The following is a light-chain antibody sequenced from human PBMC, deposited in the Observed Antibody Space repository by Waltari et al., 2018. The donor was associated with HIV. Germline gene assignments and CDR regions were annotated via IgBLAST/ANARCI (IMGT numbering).Light chain of an antibody. Sequence: SYELTQPPSVSVSPGQTASITCPGDKLGDKYASWYQQKPGQSPVLVIYQDSKRPSGIPERFSGSNSGNTATLTISGTQAMDEADYYCQAWDSSTVWVFGGGTKLTVL. V-gene: IGLV3-1*01. CDR2: QDS. CDR1: KLGDKY. J-gene: IGLJ3*02. CDR3: QAWDSSTVWV.